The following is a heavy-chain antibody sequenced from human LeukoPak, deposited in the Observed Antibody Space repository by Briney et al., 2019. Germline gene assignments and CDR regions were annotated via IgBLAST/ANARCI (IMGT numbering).Heavy chain of an antibody. J-gene: IGHJ5*02. V-gene: IGHV4-59*01. CDR1: GGSISSYY. CDR3: ASQIPAADMGSFDP. CDR2: IYYSGNT. Sequence: SETLSLTCTVSGGSISSYYWSWIRQPPGKGLEWIGYIYYSGNTNYNPSLKSRVTISVDTSKNQFSLKLSSVTAADTAVYYCASQIPAADMGSFDPWGQGTLVTVSS. D-gene: IGHD2-2*01.